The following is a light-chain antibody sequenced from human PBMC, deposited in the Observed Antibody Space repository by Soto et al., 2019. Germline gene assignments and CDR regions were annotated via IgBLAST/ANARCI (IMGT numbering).Light chain of an antibody. V-gene: IGKV3-20*01. J-gene: IGKJ3*01. CDR2: GAS. CDR3: QQYGSSLLP. CDR1: QSVSSSY. Sequence: EIVLTQSPGTLSLSPGERATLSCRASQSVSSSYLAWYQQKPGQAPRLLIYGASSRATGIPGRFSGSGSGTDFTLTISRLEPEDFAVSSCQQYGSSLLPFSPGTKVDI.